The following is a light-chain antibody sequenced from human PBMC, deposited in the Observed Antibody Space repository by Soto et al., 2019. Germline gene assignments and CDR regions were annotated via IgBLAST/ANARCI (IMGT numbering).Light chain of an antibody. J-gene: IGLJ2*01. CDR3: CSYAGSSTV. Sequence: QSALTQPASVSGSPGQSITISCTGTSSDVGSYNLVSWYQQHPGKAPKLMIYEVSNRPSGVSNRFSGSKSGNTASLTISGLQAEDEADYYCCSYAGSSTVFGGGTNLTVL. V-gene: IGLV2-23*02. CDR2: EVS. CDR1: SSDVGSYNL.